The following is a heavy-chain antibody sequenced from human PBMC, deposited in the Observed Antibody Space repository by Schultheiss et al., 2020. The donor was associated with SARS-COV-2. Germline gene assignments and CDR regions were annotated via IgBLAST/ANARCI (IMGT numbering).Heavy chain of an antibody. CDR3: ARDQRWLIDY. J-gene: IGHJ4*02. D-gene: IGHD5-24*01. CDR2: IKQDGSEK. V-gene: IGHV3-7*03. Sequence: GGSLRLSCAASGFSFSRHWMTWVRQAPGKGLEWVANIKQDGSEKYYVDSVKGRFTISRDNAKNSLYLQMNSLRAEDTAVYYCARDQRWLIDYWGQGTLVTVSS. CDR1: GFSFSRHW.